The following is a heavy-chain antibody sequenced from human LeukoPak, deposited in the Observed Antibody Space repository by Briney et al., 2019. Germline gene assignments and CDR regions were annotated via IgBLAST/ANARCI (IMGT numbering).Heavy chain of an antibody. CDR2: INPNSGGT. J-gene: IGHJ4*02. V-gene: IGHV1-2*02. CDR1: GYTFTGYY. Sequence: GASVKVSCKASGYTFTGYYMHWVRQAPGQGLEWMGWINPNSGGTNYAQKFQGRVTMTRDTSISTAYIELSRLRSDDTAVYYCARDPSYYDFWSGYQHTFDYWGQGTLVTVSS. CDR3: ARDPSYYDFWSGYQHTFDY. D-gene: IGHD3-3*01.